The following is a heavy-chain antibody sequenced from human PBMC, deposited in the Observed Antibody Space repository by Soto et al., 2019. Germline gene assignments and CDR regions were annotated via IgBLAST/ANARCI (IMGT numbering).Heavy chain of an antibody. J-gene: IGHJ6*02. Sequence: QVQLQESGPGLVKPSQTLSLTCTVSGGSISSGDYYWSWIRQHPGKGLEWIGYIYYSGSTYYNPSLKSRVTISVDTAKNQFSLMLSSVTAADTAVYYCARVGFGELLAHGMDVWGQGTTVTVSS. CDR3: ARVGFGELLAHGMDV. D-gene: IGHD3-10*01. CDR2: IYYSGST. V-gene: IGHV4-30-4*01. CDR1: GGSISSGDYY.